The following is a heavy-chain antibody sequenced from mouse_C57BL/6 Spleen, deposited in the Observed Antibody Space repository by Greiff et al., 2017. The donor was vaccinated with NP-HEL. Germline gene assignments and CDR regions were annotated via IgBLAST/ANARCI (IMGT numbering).Heavy chain of an antibody. D-gene: IGHD1-1*01. Sequence: QVQLQQPGAELVKPGASVKMSCKASGYTFTSYWITWVKQRPGQGLEWIGDIYPGSGSTNYNEKFKSKATLTVDTSSSTSYMQLSSLTSEDSAVYYCARGDYGSPMDYWGQGTSVTVSS. V-gene: IGHV1-55*01. J-gene: IGHJ4*01. CDR3: ARGDYGSPMDY. CDR2: IYPGSGST. CDR1: GYTFTSYW.